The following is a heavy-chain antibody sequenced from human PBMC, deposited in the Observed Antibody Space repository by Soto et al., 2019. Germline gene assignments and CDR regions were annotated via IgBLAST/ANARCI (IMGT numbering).Heavy chain of an antibody. V-gene: IGHV3-30*18. J-gene: IGHJ6*02. CDR1: GFIFKTYD. Sequence: GGSLRLSCAGSGFIFKTYDMHWVRQAPGKGPEWVAVISYDGSNKYYADSVKGRLTISRDNSKKMLYLQMNSLRPEDTAVYYCAKGQHCSSTSCYFYYYGMDVWGQGTKVTVSS. D-gene: IGHD2-2*01. CDR3: AKGQHCSSTSCYFYYYGMDV. CDR2: ISYDGSNK.